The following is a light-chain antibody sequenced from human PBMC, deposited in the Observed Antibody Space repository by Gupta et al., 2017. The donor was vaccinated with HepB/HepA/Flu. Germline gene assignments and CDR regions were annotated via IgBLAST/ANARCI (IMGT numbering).Light chain of an antibody. CDR2: SSH. Sequence: QSVLTQPPSASGTPGQSVTISCSGSSSNIGTNTVNWYQQLPGTAPKVLIDSSHQRPSGVPDRFSASESGTSASLAISGLQSEDEAYYYCASWDTSLTGWLFGGGTKLTVL. J-gene: IGLJ3*02. V-gene: IGLV1-44*01. CDR1: SSNIGTNT. CDR3: ASWDTSLTGWL.